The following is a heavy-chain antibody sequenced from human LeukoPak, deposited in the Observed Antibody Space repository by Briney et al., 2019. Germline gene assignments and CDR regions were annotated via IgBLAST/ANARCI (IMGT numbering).Heavy chain of an antibody. CDR3: ARSPYVWGSYRYSYFDY. D-gene: IGHD3-16*02. Sequence: SETLSLTCTVSGGSVSNSLYYWSWIRQPPGKGLEWIGYIYYNGDTNYNPSLKSRVIISIDTSSNQFSLRLNSMTAADTAVYYCARSPYVWGSYRYSYFDYWGQGTLVTVSS. V-gene: IGHV4-61*01. J-gene: IGHJ4*02. CDR2: IYYNGDT. CDR1: GGSVSNSLYY.